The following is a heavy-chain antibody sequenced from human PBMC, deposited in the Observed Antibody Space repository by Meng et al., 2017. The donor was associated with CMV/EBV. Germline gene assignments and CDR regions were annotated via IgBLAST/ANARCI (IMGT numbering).Heavy chain of an antibody. J-gene: IGHJ4*02. Sequence: QVQLVQSGGEMKKPGASVKVPCTTSGFTFSDYYIHWVRQAPGQGLEWMGWVNSNNDATNYARKFQGRVSMTRDTSISTAHMELSRLMSDDTAVYYCVRSSGWSLFDYWGQGTLVTVSS. CDR2: VNSNNDAT. D-gene: IGHD6-19*01. CDR3: VRSSGWSLFDY. V-gene: IGHV1-2*02. CDR1: GFTFSDYY.